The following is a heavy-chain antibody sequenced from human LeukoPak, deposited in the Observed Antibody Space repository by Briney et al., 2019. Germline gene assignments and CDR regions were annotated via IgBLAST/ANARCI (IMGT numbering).Heavy chain of an antibody. J-gene: IGHJ4*02. CDR3: ARVGSGWYVGAYNYFDY. CDR2: INTNTGNP. CDR1: GYTFTSYD. D-gene: IGHD6-19*01. V-gene: IGHV7-4-1*02. Sequence: ASVKVSCKASGYTFTSYDINWVRQATGQGLEWMGWINTNTGNPTYAQGFTGRFVFSLDTSVSTAYLQITSLKAEDTAVYYCARVGSGWYVGAYNYFDYWGQGTLVTVSS.